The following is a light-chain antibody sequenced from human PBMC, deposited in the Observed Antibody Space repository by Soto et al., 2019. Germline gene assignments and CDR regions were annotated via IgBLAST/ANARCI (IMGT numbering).Light chain of an antibody. J-gene: IGKJ2*01. CDR2: AAS. Sequence: ESVLTQSPGTLSLSPGERAALSCRASQSVSSSYLAWYQQKSGQAPRLLIYAASTRATGIPDRFSGSGSGTDFTLTISRLEPEDFAVYFCQLYGSSPPGYTFGQGTKVDIK. V-gene: IGKV3-20*01. CDR3: QLYGSSPPGYT. CDR1: QSVSSSY.